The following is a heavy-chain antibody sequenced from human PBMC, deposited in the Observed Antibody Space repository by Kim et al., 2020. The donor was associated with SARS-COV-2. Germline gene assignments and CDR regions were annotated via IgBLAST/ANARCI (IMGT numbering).Heavy chain of an antibody. J-gene: IGHJ2*01. Sequence: SETLSLTCAVYGGSFSGYYWSWIRQPPGKGLEWIGEINHSGSTNYNPSLKSRVTISVDTSKNQFSLKLSSVTAADTAVYYCARGPLGYARLWYFDLWGRGTLVTVSS. CDR3: ARGPLGYARLWYFDL. V-gene: IGHV4-34*01. CDR2: INHSGST. CDR1: GGSFSGYY. D-gene: IGHD2-2*01.